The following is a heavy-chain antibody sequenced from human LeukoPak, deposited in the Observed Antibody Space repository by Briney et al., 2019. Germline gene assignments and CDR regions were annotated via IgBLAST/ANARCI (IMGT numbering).Heavy chain of an antibody. V-gene: IGHV4-4*07. CDR2: TCTSGST. CDR1: GGSISSYY. D-gene: IGHD2-8*01. Sequence: PSETLSLTCTVSGGSISSYYWSWIRQPAGKGLEWIGRTCTSGSTNYNPSLKSRVTMSVDTSKNQFSLKLSSVTAADTAVYYCARGVWDADYYYYYMDVWGKGTTVTVSS. J-gene: IGHJ6*03. CDR3: ARGVWDADYYYYYMDV.